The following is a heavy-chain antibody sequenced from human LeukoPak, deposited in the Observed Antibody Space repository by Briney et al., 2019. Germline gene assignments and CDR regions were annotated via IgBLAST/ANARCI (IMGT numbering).Heavy chain of an antibody. J-gene: IGHJ1*01. V-gene: IGHV4-34*01. CDR2: INHSGST. D-gene: IGHD1-26*01. CDR3: ARGRFSGSYYVYFQH. CDR1: GGSFSGYY. Sequence: SETLSLTCAVYGGSFSGYYWSWIRQPPGKGLEWIGEINHSGSTNYNPSLKSRVTISVDMSKNQFSLKLSSVTAADTAVYYCARGRFSGSYYVYFQHWGQGTLVTVSS.